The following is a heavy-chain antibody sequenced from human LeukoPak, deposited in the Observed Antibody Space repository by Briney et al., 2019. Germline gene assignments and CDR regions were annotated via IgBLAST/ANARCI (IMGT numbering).Heavy chain of an antibody. Sequence: PGRSLRLSCAASGFTFSSHGMHWVRQAPGKGLEWVAVISYDGSNKYYADSVKGRFTISRDNSKNTLYLQMNSLRAEDTAVYYCARDQRDYGDAFDIWGQGTMVTVSS. CDR1: GFTFSSHG. J-gene: IGHJ3*02. CDR3: ARDQRDYGDAFDI. CDR2: ISYDGSNK. V-gene: IGHV3-30*03. D-gene: IGHD4-17*01.